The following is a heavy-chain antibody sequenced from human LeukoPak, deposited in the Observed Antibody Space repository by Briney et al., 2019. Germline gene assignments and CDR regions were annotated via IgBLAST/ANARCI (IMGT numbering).Heavy chain of an antibody. Sequence: GRSLRLSCAASGFTFSSYSMGWVSQDAGKGLGWVSSISRSSSYIYYADSVKGRFTISRDNAKNSLYLQMNSLRAEDTAVYYCARDSSGYYYIATPVDYWGQGTLVTVSS. J-gene: IGHJ4*02. CDR2: ISRSSSYI. CDR3: ARDSSGYYYIATPVDY. D-gene: IGHD3-22*01. CDR1: GFTFSSYS. V-gene: IGHV3-21*01.